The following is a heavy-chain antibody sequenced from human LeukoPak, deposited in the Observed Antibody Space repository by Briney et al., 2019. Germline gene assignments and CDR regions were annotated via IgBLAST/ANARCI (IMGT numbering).Heavy chain of an antibody. V-gene: IGHV3-66*02. CDR3: AREEKYCSSTSCYRSAYYYYMDV. Sequence: GGSLRLSCAASGFTVSSNYMSCVRQAPGKGLEWVSVIYSGGSTYYADSVKGRFTISRDNSKNTLYLQMNSLRAEDTAVYYCAREEKYCSSTSCYRSAYYYYMDVWGKGTTVTVSS. CDR2: IYSGGST. J-gene: IGHJ6*03. CDR1: GFTVSSNY. D-gene: IGHD2-2*01.